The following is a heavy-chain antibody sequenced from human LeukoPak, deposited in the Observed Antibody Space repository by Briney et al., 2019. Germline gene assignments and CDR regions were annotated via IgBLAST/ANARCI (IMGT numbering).Heavy chain of an antibody. V-gene: IGHV4-39*07. CDR2: IYRSGST. Sequence: SQTLSLTCTVSGGSISSGGYYWGWIRQPPGKGLEWIGSIYRSGSTYYNPSLKSRVTISVDTSKNQFSLKLSSVTAADTAVYYCARAGSSGWPTYFDYWGQGTLVTVSS. CDR1: GGSISSGGYY. D-gene: IGHD6-19*01. CDR3: ARAGSSGWPTYFDY. J-gene: IGHJ4*02.